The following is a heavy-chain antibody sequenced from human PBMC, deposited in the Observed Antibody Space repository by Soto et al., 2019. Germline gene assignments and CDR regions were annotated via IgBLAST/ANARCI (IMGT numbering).Heavy chain of an antibody. J-gene: IGHJ3*02. D-gene: IGHD3-3*01. Sequence: QLHLVQSGAVVKKPGASVTVSCSASGYPVTAYYMHWVRQAPGRGLEWMGGINPATGAAKYTQTFQGRVTMTRDTSTSTVFMELSGRTSEATADFYCARGGGVGVAGSAAFDMWGQGTLVTVSS. CDR2: INPATGAA. CDR1: GYPVTAYY. CDR3: ARGGGVGVAGSAAFDM. V-gene: IGHV1-2*02.